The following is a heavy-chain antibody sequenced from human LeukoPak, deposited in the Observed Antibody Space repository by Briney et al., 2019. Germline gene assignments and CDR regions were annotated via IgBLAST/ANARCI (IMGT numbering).Heavy chain of an antibody. CDR2: IIPILAIA. V-gene: IGHV1-69*04. J-gene: IGHJ6*02. CDR3: ARARIQLSYYCGMDV. Sequence: GASVKVSCKASGATYSSYAISWWRQAPGQGLEWRGRIIPILAIANYAQKFQGRVTITADKSTSTAYMVLSSLRAEDTAVHYCARARIQLSYYCGMDVWGQGTTVTVSS. CDR1: GATYSSYA. D-gene: IGHD5-18*01.